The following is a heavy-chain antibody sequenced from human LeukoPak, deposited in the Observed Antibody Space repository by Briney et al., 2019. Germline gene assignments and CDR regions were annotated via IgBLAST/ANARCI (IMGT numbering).Heavy chain of an antibody. V-gene: IGHV3-49*04. D-gene: IGHD2-2*01. J-gene: IGHJ4*02. Sequence: GGSLRLSCTASGFTFGDYAMSWVRQAPGKGLEWVGFIRSKAYGGATEYAASVKGRFTISRDDSKSIAYLQMNSLETEDTAVYYCTRDRGYCSSTSCSIDYWGQGTLVTVSS. CDR3: TRDRGYCSSTSCSIDY. CDR2: IRSKAYGGAT. CDR1: GFTFGDYA.